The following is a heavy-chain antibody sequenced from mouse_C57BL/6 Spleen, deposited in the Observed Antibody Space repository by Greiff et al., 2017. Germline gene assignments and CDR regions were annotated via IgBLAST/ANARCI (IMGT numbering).Heavy chain of an antibody. CDR3: AREGVYYDYVFDY. CDR2: IHPNSGST. V-gene: IGHV1-64*01. D-gene: IGHD2-4*01. Sequence: QVQLQQPGAELVKPGASVKLSCKASGYTFTSYWMHWVKPRPGQGLEWIGMIHPNSGSTNYNEKFKSKATLTVDKSSSTAYMQLSSLTSEDSAVYYCAREGVYYDYVFDYWGQGTTLTVSS. CDR1: GYTFTSYW. J-gene: IGHJ2*01.